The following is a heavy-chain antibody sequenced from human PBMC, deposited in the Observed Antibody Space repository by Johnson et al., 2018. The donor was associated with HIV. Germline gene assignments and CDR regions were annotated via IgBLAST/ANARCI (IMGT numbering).Heavy chain of an antibody. J-gene: IGHJ3*02. CDR1: GFTFSSYP. Sequence: MLLVESGGGVVQPEMSLRLACAASGFTFSSYPMHWVRQAPGKGLEWVAVISYDGGNKYYVDSVRGRFTISRDNSKNTLHLQMNSLRAEDTAVYYCAKDGATRAFDIWGQGTMVTVSS. V-gene: IGHV3-30*18. CDR3: AKDGATRAFDI. D-gene: IGHD1-26*01. CDR2: ISYDGGNK.